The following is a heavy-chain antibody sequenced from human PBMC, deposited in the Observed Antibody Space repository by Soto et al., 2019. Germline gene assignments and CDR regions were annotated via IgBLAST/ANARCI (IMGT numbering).Heavy chain of an antibody. CDR2: IIPIFGTA. J-gene: IGHJ6*02. Sequence: QVQLVQSGAEVKKPGSSVKVSCKASGGTFSSYAISWVRQAPGQGLEWMGGIIPIFGTANYAQKFQGRVTITADESTSTAYMELSRLRSEDTAVYYCARVPSIAARNYHYYGMDVWGQGTTVTVSS. CDR1: GGTFSSYA. CDR3: ARVPSIAARNYHYYGMDV. D-gene: IGHD6-6*01. V-gene: IGHV1-69*01.